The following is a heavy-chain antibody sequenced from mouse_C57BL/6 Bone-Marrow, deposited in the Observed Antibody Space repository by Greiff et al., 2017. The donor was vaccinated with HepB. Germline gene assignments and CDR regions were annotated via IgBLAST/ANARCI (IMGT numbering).Heavy chain of an antibody. CDR1: GYTFTDYN. D-gene: IGHD1-1*01. Sequence: VQLQQSGPELVKPGASVKIPCKASGYTFTDYNMDWVKQSHGKSLEWIGDINPNNGGTIYNQKFKGKATLTVDKSSSTAYMELRSLTSEDTAVYYCARSPYYYGSSSGAMDYWGQGTSGTVSS. CDR2: INPNNGGT. CDR3: ARSPYYYGSSSGAMDY. V-gene: IGHV1-18*01. J-gene: IGHJ4*01.